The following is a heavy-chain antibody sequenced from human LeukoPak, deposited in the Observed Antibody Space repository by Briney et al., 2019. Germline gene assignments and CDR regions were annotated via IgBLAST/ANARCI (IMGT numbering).Heavy chain of an antibody. J-gene: IGHJ4*02. D-gene: IGHD1-26*01. CDR2: IYSGGGT. CDR1: GFTVSNNF. V-gene: IGHV3-53*01. CDR3: VRGLSGNRGFDY. Sequence: GGSLRLSCAASGFTVSNNFMTWVRQAPGKGLEWVSVIYSGGGTYYADSVKGRFTISRGNSKNTLYLQMNSLRAEDTAVYYCVRGLSGNRGFDYWGQGTLVTVSS.